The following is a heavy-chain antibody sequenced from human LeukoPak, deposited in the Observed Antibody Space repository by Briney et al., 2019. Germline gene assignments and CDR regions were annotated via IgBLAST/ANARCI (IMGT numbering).Heavy chain of an antibody. CDR1: GFTFSSYG. Sequence: PGGSLRLSCAASGFTFSSYGMSWVRQAPGKGLEWVSAISGSGGSTYYADSVKGRFTISRDNSKNTLYLQMNSLRAEDTAVYYCASYSGYDLSFDYWGQGTLVTVSS. CDR2: ISGSGGST. V-gene: IGHV3-23*01. D-gene: IGHD5-12*01. CDR3: ASYSGYDLSFDY. J-gene: IGHJ4*02.